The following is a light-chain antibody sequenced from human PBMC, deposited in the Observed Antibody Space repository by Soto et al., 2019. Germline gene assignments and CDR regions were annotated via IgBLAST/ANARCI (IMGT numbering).Light chain of an antibody. V-gene: IGKV1-8*01. Sequence: ALRMTQSPSSLSASTGDRVTITCRASQGISSNLAWYQQKPGKAPNLLIYAASTLQSGVPSRFSGSGSGTDFTLTISCLQSEDFATYYCQQYYSYPVTFGQGTKVEIK. CDR3: QQYYSYPVT. J-gene: IGKJ1*01. CDR2: AAS. CDR1: QGISSN.